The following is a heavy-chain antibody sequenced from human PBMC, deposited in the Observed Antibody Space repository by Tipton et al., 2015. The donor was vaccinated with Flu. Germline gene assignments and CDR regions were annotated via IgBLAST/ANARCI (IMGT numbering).Heavy chain of an antibody. Sequence: LRLSCAASGFTFSSYWMHWVRQAPGKGLVWVSRINSDGSSTSYADSVKGRFTISRDNAKNTLYLQMNSLRAEDTAVYYCARDRRTYYDFWSGPYYYYMDVWGKGTTVTVSS. D-gene: IGHD3-3*01. CDR2: INSDGSST. CDR3: ARDRRTYYDFWSGPYYYYMDV. V-gene: IGHV3-74*01. CDR1: GFTFSSYW. J-gene: IGHJ6*03.